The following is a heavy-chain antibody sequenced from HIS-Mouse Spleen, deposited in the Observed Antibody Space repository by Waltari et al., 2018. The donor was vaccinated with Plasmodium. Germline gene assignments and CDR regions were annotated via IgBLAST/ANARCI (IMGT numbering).Heavy chain of an antibody. CDR3: ARKYSSSSAFDI. CDR1: GGSISSYY. D-gene: IGHD6-6*01. V-gene: IGHV4-59*01. Sequence: QVQLQESGPGLVKPSETLSLTCTVSGGSISSYYWSWIRQPPGKGLEWIGYIDYSGSTNYNPSLKSRVTISVDTSKNQFSLKLSSVTAADTAVYYCARKYSSSSAFDIWGQGTMVTVSS. CDR2: IDYSGST. J-gene: IGHJ3*02.